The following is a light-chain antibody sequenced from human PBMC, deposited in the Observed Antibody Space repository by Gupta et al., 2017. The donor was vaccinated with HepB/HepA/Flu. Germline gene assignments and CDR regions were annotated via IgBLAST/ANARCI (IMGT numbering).Light chain of an antibody. V-gene: IGLV1-44*01. CDR3: GAWDDTLNGGV. Sequence: QSGLTQPPSAYGTPGQTVTISWSGSSSNIGSNTVNWYQQLPGTAPKLLIYANNQRPSGVPDRFSGSKSATSATLDISGLQAEDEADYYCGAWDDTLNGGVFGGGTKLTVL. CDR1: SSNIGSNT. J-gene: IGLJ3*02. CDR2: ANN.